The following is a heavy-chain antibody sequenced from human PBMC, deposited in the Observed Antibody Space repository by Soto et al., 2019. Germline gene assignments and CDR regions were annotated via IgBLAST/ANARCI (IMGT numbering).Heavy chain of an antibody. J-gene: IGHJ4*02. CDR3: ARHSSGSRHPGFGH. CDR1: GGSISSSTSY. Sequence: QLQLQASGPGLVKPSETLSLTCTVSGGSISSSTSYWGWVRQPPGTGLEWIASIYDGGNSNYHPALRSRVTISVDTSTNHLSLTPRSVTASDTAVYYCARHSSGSRHPGFGHWGQGTLVSVPS. CDR2: IYDGGNS. D-gene: IGHD1-26*01. V-gene: IGHV4-39*01.